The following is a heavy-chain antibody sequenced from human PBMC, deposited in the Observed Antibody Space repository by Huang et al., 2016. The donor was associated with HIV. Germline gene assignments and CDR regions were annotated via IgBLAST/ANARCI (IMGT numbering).Heavy chain of an antibody. CDR2: VSPYNGDT. D-gene: IGHD3-16*01. CDR1: GYTFSGYA. V-gene: IGHV1-18*01. CDR3: ARKFGRDFDY. Sequence: QVKLVQSGAEVKKPGASVKVSCKTSGYTFSGYAITWVRQAPGQGREWMGWVSPYNGDTNYVQNLQGRVTMTTDMSTTTAYMELRSLTSDDTAIYYCARKFGRDFDYWGQGTLVTFSS. J-gene: IGHJ4*02.